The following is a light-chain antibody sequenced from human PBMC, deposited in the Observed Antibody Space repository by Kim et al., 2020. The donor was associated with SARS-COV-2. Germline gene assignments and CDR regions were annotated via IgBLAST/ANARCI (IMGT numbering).Light chain of an antibody. CDR2: QDS. J-gene: IGLJ2*01. CDR3: QAWDSSTAWLVV. V-gene: IGLV3-1*01. CDR1: KLGDKY. Sequence: SYELTQPPSVSVSPGQTASITCSGDKLGDKYACWYQQKPGQSPVLVIYQDSKRPSGIPERFSGSNSGNTATLTISGTQAMDEADYYCQAWDSSTAWLVVFGGGTQLTVL.